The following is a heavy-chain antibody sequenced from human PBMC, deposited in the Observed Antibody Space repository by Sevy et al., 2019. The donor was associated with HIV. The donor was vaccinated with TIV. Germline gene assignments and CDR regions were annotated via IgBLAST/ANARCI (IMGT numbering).Heavy chain of an antibody. CDR2: IKADGSET. CDR1: GFTFSRDW. Sequence: GGSLRLSCAASGFTFSRDWMTWVRQAPGKGLEWVAKIKADGSETYSVDSVKGRFAISRDNAKNALYLQMNSLRAEDTAVYYCARGANNLYIWGQGTLVTVSS. J-gene: IGHJ4*02. CDR3: ARGANNLYI. V-gene: IGHV3-7*01. D-gene: IGHD3-10*01.